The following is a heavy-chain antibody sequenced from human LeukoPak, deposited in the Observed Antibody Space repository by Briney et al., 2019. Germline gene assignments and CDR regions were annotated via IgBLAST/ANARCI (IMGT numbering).Heavy chain of an antibody. CDR3: ARQGRRYFDWFHGPYYMDV. CDR2: IYTSGST. Sequence: NPSETLSLTCTVSGGSISSYYWSWIRQPAGKGLEWIGRIYTSGSTNYNPSFKSRVTISVDTSKNQFSLKLSSVTAADTAVYYCARQGRRYFDWFHGPYYMDVWGKGTTVTISS. CDR1: GGSISSYY. D-gene: IGHD3-9*01. V-gene: IGHV4-4*07. J-gene: IGHJ6*03.